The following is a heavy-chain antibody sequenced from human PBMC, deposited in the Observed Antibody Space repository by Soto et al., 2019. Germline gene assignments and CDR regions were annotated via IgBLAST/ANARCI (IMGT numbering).Heavy chain of an antibody. J-gene: IGHJ6*02. Sequence: PGESLKISCKVSGYSFSTYWIGWVRQMPGKGLEWMGIIFPLDSYTRYRPSFQGQVTMSVDKSSTTAYLKWSSLKASDSAMYYCARLQEVGNVGIAARMIGRQYYYYGMDVWGQGTTVTVSS. CDR2: IFPLDSYT. V-gene: IGHV5-51*01. D-gene: IGHD6-6*01. CDR1: GYSFSTYW. CDR3: ARLQEVGNVGIAARMIGRQYYYYGMDV.